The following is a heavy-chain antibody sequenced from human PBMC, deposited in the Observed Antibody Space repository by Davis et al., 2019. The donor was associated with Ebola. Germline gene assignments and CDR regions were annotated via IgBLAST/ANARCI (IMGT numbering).Heavy chain of an antibody. V-gene: IGHV3-21*01. CDR2: ISSSSSYI. CDR1: GFTFSSYS. J-gene: IGHJ4*02. D-gene: IGHD1-26*01. Sequence: GESLKISCAASGFTFSSYSMNWVRQAPGKGLEWVSSISSSSSYIYYADSVKGRFTISRDNSKNTLYLQMNSLRAEDTAVYYCARDGWPEGATFDYWGQGTLVTVSS. CDR3: ARDGWPEGATFDY.